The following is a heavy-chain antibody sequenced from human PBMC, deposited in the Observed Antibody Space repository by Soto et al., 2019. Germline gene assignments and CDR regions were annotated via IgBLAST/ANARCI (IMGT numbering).Heavy chain of an antibody. CDR2: IYPSDSDI. Sequence: PGESLKISCKGSGYTFTSYWIGWVRQMPGEGLEWMGVIYPSDSDIRYSPSFQGKVTISADKSITTAYLQWSSLKAADTAMYYCVRSGTSSGRFSDYWGQRTLVTLSS. CDR3: VRSGTSSGRFSDY. J-gene: IGHJ4*02. V-gene: IGHV5-51*01. CDR1: GYTFTSYW. D-gene: IGHD2-15*01.